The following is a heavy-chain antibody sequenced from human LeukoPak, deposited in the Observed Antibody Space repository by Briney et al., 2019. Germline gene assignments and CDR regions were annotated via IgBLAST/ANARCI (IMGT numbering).Heavy chain of an antibody. CDR3: VNGLGYCSGGSCYPGRFDY. J-gene: IGHJ4*02. D-gene: IGHD2-15*01. V-gene: IGHV3-64D*09. CDR1: GFTFSSYA. Sequence: GGSLRLSCAASGFTFSSYAMHWVRQAPGKGLEYVSAISSNGGSTYYADSVKGRFTISRDNSKNTLYLQMSSLRAEDTAVYYCVNGLGYCSGGSCYPGRFDYWGQGTLVTVSS. CDR2: ISSNGGST.